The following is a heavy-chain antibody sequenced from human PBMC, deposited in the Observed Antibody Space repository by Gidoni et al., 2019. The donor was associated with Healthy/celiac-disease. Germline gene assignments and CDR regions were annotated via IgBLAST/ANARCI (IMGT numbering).Heavy chain of an antibody. J-gene: IGHJ4*02. Sequence: GSGGSTYYADSVKGRFTISRDNSKNTLYLQMNSLRAEDTAVYYCAKGSSSWYHRASFDYWGQGTLVTVSS. CDR2: GSGGST. CDR3: AKGSSSWYHRASFDY. V-gene: IGHV3-23*01. D-gene: IGHD6-13*01.